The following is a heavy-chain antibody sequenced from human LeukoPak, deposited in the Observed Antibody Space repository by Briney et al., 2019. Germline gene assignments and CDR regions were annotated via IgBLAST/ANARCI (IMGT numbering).Heavy chain of an antibody. CDR2: ITSSGRNI. J-gene: IGHJ4*02. CDR3: ARGGSNSRYYLDC. V-gene: IGHV3-21*01. D-gene: IGHD1-26*01. Sequence: GGSLRLSCAASGFTFSSYGMNWVRQAPGKGLEWVSSITSSGRNIYYADSLKGRFTISRDNAKNSLYLQMNSLRAEDTAVYYCARGGSNSRYYLDCWGRRTLVTLSS. CDR1: GFTFSSYG.